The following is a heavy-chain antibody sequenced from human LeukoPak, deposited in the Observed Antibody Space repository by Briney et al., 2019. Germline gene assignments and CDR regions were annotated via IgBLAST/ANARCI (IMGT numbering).Heavy chain of an antibody. CDR3: ARNHLGYSY. D-gene: IGHD1-14*01. V-gene: IGHV1-8*01. J-gene: IGHJ4*02. Sequence: ASVKVSCKASGYTFTSYDIHWVRQATGQGLEWMGWMNPTSGNTAYAQKFQGRVTMTRNTFINTAYMELSSLRSDDTAVYYCARNHLGYSYWGQGTLVTVSS. CDR2: MNPTSGNT. CDR1: GYTFTSYD.